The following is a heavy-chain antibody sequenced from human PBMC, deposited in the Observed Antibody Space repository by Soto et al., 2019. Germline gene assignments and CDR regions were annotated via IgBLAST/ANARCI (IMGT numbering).Heavy chain of an antibody. J-gene: IGHJ4*02. V-gene: IGHV3-30-3*01. CDR2: ISYDGSNK. CDR3: ASPMTTVTIKRFDY. Sequence: QVQLVESGGGVVQPGRSLRLSCAASGFTFSSYAMHWVRQAPGKGLEWVAVISYDGSNKYYADSVKGRFTISRDNSKNTLYLPMNSLRAEDTAVYYCASPMTTVTIKRFDYWGQGTLVTVSS. CDR1: GFTFSSYA. D-gene: IGHD4-17*01.